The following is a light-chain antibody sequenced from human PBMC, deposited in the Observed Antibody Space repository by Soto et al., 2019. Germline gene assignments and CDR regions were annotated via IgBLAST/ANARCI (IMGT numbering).Light chain of an antibody. Sequence: EIVMTQSPATLSVSPGDRVTLSCRASQFVRSNSAWYQQKPGQAPRLLIYGASLRAPGIPARFSGSGYGTEFTLTISSLQSEEFAVYYCHQYNTWPLTVGGGTKV. CDR1: QFVRSN. V-gene: IGKV3-15*01. CDR3: HQYNTWPLT. J-gene: IGKJ4*01. CDR2: GAS.